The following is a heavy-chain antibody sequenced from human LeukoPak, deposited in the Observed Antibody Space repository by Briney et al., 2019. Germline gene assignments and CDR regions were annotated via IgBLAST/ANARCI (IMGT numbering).Heavy chain of an antibody. Sequence: SETLSLTCTVSGGSISTYYWSWIRQPPGKGLEWIGYIYHSGSTNYNPSPKSRVTISVDTPQNQFSLNLSSVTAADTAIYYCARDGYSGSDALWGQGTLVTVSS. J-gene: IGHJ4*02. CDR1: GGSISTYY. CDR3: ARDGYSGSDAL. V-gene: IGHV4-59*01. CDR2: IYHSGST. D-gene: IGHD5-12*01.